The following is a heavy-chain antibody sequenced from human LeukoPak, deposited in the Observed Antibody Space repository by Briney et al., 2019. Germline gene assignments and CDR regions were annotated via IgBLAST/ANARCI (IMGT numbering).Heavy chain of an antibody. V-gene: IGHV3-7*01. Sequence: GGSLRLSCAASGFTFNNHWMNCVRQAPGKGLEWVANIKQDGSEKSYVASVKGRFTISRDNAKNALYLQMNRLRPEDTAVYYCARDGPAYSFDYWGQGTLVTVSS. CDR1: GFTFNNHW. CDR2: IKQDGSEK. J-gene: IGHJ4*02. CDR3: ARDGPAYSFDY. D-gene: IGHD4-11*01.